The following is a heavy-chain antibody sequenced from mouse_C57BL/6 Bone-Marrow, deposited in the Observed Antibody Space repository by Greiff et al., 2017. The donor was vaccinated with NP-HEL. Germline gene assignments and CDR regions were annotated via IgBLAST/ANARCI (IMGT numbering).Heavy chain of an antibody. D-gene: IGHD2-2*01. J-gene: IGHJ4*01. CDR1: GFTFSSYA. CDR3: EAPYYYSMDY. Sequence: DVKLVESGGGLVKPGGSLKLSCAASGFTFSSYAMSWVRQTPEKRLEWVATISDGGSYTYYPDNEKGRFTISRDNAKNNLYLQMSLLKSEYTAGYGYEAPYYYSMDYWGQGTSVTVSS. V-gene: IGHV5-4*03. CDR2: ISDGGSYT.